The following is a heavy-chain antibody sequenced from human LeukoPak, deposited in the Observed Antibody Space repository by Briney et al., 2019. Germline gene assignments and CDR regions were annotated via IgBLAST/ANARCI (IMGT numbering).Heavy chain of an antibody. D-gene: IGHD5-18*01. V-gene: IGHV3-74*01. CDR1: GFTFSSYW. J-gene: IGHJ4*02. CDR2: INSDGSST. Sequence: PGGSLRLSCAASGFTFSSYWMHWVRHAPGKGLVWVSRINSDGSSTSYADSVKGRFTIPRDNAKNTLYLQMNSLRAEDTAVYYCARVRSYGYGFDYWGQGTLVTVSS. CDR3: ARVRSYGYGFDY.